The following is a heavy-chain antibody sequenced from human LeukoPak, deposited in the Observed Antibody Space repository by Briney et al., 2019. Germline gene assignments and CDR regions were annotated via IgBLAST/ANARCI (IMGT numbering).Heavy chain of an antibody. J-gene: IGHJ4*02. CDR2: IYYSGST. CDR3: ARDRGSGSGYDWDY. D-gene: IGHD5-12*01. V-gene: IGHV4-61*08. CDR1: GGSISSGGYY. Sequence: SETLSLTCTVSGGSISSGGYYWSWIRQPPGKGLEWIGYIYYSGSTNYNPSLKSRVTISVDTSKNQFSLKLSSVTAADTAVYYCARDRGSGSGYDWDYWGQGTLVTVSS.